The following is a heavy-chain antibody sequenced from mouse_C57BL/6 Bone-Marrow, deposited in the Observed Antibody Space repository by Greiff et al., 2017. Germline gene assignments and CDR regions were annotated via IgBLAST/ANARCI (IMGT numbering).Heavy chain of an antibody. D-gene: IGHD1-1*01. CDR2: IHPSDSDT. CDR1: GYTFTSYW. V-gene: IGHV1-74*01. J-gene: IGHJ4*01. CDR3: AIRDYYGSSYDYYAMDY. Sequence: QVQLQQPGAELVKPGASVKVSCKASGYTFTSYWMHWVKQRPGQGLEWIGRIHPSDSDTNYNQKFKGKATLTVDKSSSTAYMQLSSLTSEYSAVYYCAIRDYYGSSYDYYAMDYWGQGTSVTVSS.